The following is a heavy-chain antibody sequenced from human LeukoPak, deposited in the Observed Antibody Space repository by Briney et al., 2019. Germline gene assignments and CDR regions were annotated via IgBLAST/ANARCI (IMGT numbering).Heavy chain of an antibody. CDR2: ISGSGGST. D-gene: IGHD1-26*01. Sequence: GGSLRLSCAASGFTFSSHAMSWVRQAPGKGLEWVSAISGSGGSTYYADSVKGRFTISRDNSKNTLYLQMNSLRAEDTAVYYCAKVGAGRSYYYNYYMDVWGKGTTVTVSS. J-gene: IGHJ6*03. V-gene: IGHV3-23*01. CDR3: AKVGAGRSYYYNYYMDV. CDR1: GFTFSSHA.